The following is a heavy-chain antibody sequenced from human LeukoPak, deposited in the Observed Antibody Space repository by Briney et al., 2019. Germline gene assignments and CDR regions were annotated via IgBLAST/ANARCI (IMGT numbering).Heavy chain of an antibody. V-gene: IGHV4-61*01. D-gene: IGHD3-10*01. CDR1: GGSVSSGSYY. Sequence: SETLSLTCTVSGGSVSSGSYYWSWIRQPPGKGLEWIGYIYYSGSTNYNPSLKSRVTISVDTSKNQFSPKLSSVTAADTAVYYCATPLYYYGSGSYYYWGQGTLVTVSS. CDR3: ATPLYYYGSGSYYY. J-gene: IGHJ4*02. CDR2: IYYSGST.